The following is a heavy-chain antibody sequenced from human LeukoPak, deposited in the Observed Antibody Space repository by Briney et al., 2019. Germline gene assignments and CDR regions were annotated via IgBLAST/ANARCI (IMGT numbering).Heavy chain of an antibody. CDR1: GFTFSNYW. D-gene: IGHD2-15*01. Sequence: PGGSLRLSCAASGFTFSNYWMSWVRQAPGKGLEWVAVISYDGSNKYYADSVKGRFTISRDNSKNTLYLQMNSLRAEDTAVYYCAKDDIVVVVAAGLFDYWGQGTLVTVSS. CDR3: AKDDIVVVVAAGLFDY. J-gene: IGHJ4*02. V-gene: IGHV3-30*18. CDR2: ISYDGSNK.